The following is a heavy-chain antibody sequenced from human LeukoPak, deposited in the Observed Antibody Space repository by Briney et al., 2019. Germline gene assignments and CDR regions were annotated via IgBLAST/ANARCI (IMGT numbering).Heavy chain of an antibody. Sequence: ASMKVSCKASGYTLTSNGISWVRQAPGQGLEWMGWISVYNGNTNYAQKFQGRVTMTTDTATSTAYMELRSLRSDETAVYYCARWRGANVLRYFDYEMEPAAPSGHFDYWGQGTLVTVSS. CDR1: GYTLTSNG. CDR3: ARWRGANVLRYFDYEMEPAAPSGHFDY. J-gene: IGHJ4*02. CDR2: ISVYNGNT. D-gene: IGHD3-9*01. V-gene: IGHV1-18*04.